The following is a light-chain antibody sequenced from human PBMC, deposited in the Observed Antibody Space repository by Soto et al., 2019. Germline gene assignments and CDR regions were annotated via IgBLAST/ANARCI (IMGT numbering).Light chain of an antibody. J-gene: IGKJ2*01. CDR2: WAS. V-gene: IGKV4-1*01. CDR3: QQCYSVPYT. Sequence: DIVMTQSPDSLAVSLGERATINCKSSRTVLYNSNNKNYLAWYQQKPGQPPKLLIYWASTRESGVPDRFSGSGSGTDFTLTISSLQAEDVAVYYCQQCYSVPYTFGQGTKLEIK. CDR1: RTVLYNSNNKNY.